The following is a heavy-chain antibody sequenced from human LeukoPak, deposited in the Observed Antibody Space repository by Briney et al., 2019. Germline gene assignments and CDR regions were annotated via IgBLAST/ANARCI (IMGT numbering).Heavy chain of an antibody. V-gene: IGHV1-69*01. Sequence: ASVKVSCKASGGTFSSYAISWVRQAPGQGLEWMGGIIPIFGTANYAQKFQGRATITADESTSTAYMELSSLRSEDTAVYYCARVGEVAAQTEYYFDYWGQGTLVTVSS. J-gene: IGHJ4*02. CDR1: GGTFSSYA. CDR2: IIPIFGTA. CDR3: ARVGEVAAQTEYYFDY. D-gene: IGHD6-13*01.